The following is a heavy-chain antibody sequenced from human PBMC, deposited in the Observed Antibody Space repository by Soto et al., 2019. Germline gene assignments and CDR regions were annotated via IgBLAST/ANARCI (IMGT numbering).Heavy chain of an antibody. CDR1: GFTFSNAW. CDR3: TTEGGIAADTPLLDY. J-gene: IGHJ4*02. Sequence: GGSLRLSCAASGFTFSNAWMSWVRQAPGKGLEWVGRIKSKTDGGTTDYAPPVKGRFTISSKDSKNTLYLQMNSLKTEDTAVYYCTTEGGIAADTPLLDYWGQGTLVTVSS. V-gene: IGHV3-15*01. CDR2: IKSKTDGGTT. D-gene: IGHD6-13*01.